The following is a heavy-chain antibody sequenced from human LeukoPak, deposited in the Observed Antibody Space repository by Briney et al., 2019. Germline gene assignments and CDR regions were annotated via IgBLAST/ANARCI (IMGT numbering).Heavy chain of an antibody. V-gene: IGHV3-33*01. CDR2: IWYEGSNK. CDR1: GFTFSSYG. J-gene: IGHJ5*02. D-gene: IGHD2-21*02. Sequence: GRSLRLSCAESGFTFSSYGMRCVRQAPGKGLEWVAVIWYEGSNKYYADTVKGRFTISRDNSKNTLYLQMNSLRAEDTAVYYCARDESDEGWFDPWGQGTLVTVSS. CDR3: ARDESDEGWFDP.